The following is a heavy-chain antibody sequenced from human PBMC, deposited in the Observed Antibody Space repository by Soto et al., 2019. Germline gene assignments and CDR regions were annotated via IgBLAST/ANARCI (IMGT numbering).Heavy chain of an antibody. V-gene: IGHV4-4*02. Sequence: PSETLSLTCAVSGGSISSSNWWSWVRQPPGKGLEWIGEIYHSGSTNYNPSLKSRVTISVDKSKNQFSLKLSSVTAADTAVYYCARYSGYGDYYYYYGMDVWGQGTTVTVSS. CDR2: IYHSGST. CDR1: GGSISSSNW. J-gene: IGHJ6*02. D-gene: IGHD5-12*01. CDR3: ARYSGYGDYYYYYGMDV.